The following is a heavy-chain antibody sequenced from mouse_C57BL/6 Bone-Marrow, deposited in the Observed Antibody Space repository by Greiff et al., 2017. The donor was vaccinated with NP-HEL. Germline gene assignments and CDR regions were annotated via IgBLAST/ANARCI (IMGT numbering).Heavy chain of an antibody. D-gene: IGHD2-4*01. Sequence: EVKLVESEGGLVQPGSSMKLSCTASGFTFSDYSMACVRQVPEKGLELVANINYDGSSTYYLDSLKSRFIISRDNAKNILYLQMSSLKSEDTATYYCAREGGLRRRTYAMDYWGQGTSVTVSS. CDR2: INYDGSST. J-gene: IGHJ4*01. CDR3: AREGGLRRRTYAMDY. V-gene: IGHV5-16*01. CDR1: GFTFSDYS.